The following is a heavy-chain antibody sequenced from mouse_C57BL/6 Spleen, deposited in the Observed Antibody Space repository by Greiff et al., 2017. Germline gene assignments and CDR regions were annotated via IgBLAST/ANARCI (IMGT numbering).Heavy chain of an antibody. CDR3: ASYYGNPAWFAY. J-gene: IGHJ3*01. Sequence: QVQLQQPGAELVRPGSSVKLSCKASGYTFTSYWMHWVKPRPIQGLEWIGNIDPSDSETHYNQKFKDKATLTVDKSSSTAYMQLSSLTSEDSAVYYCASYYGNPAWFAYWGQGTLVTVSA. CDR2: IDPSDSET. D-gene: IGHD2-10*01. V-gene: IGHV1-52*01. CDR1: GYTFTSYW.